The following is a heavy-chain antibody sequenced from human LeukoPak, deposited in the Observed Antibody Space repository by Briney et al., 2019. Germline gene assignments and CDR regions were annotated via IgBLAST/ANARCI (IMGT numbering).Heavy chain of an antibody. CDR2: IRYDGSNK. CDR1: GFTFSSYG. J-gene: IGHJ3*02. D-gene: IGHD5-24*01. V-gene: IGHV3-30*02. CDR3: AKLARMATITYAFDI. Sequence: GGSLRLSCAASGFTFSSYGMHWVRQAPGKGLEWVAFIRYDGSNKYYADSVKGRFTISRDNSKNTLYLQMNSLRAEDTAVYYCAKLARMATITYAFDIWGQGTMVTVSS.